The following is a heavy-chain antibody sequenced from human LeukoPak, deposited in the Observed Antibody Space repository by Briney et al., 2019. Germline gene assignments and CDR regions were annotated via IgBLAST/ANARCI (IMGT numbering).Heavy chain of an antibody. CDR3: AKGSYYDSSGSFYFDY. Sequence: GGSLRLSCAASGFTFSSYAMSWVRQAPGKGLEWVSGISGSGDNTYYADSVKGRFTIPRDDSKNTLYVQVNSLGTEDTAAYYCAKGSYYDSSGSFYFDYWGQGTLVTVSS. CDR1: GFTFSSYA. CDR2: ISGSGDNT. J-gene: IGHJ4*02. D-gene: IGHD3-22*01. V-gene: IGHV3-23*01.